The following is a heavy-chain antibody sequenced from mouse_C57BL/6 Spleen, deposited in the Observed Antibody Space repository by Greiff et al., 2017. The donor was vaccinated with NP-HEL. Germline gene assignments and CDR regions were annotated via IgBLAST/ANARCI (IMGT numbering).Heavy chain of an antibody. CDR3: ARSGGTVVYFGC. CDR1: GYTFTSYW. Sequence: VQLQQSGAELVKPGASVKLSCKASGYTFTSYWMHWVKQRPGQGLEWIGMIHPNSGSTNYNEKFKSKATLTVDKSSSTAYMQLSSLTSEDSAVYYCARSGGTVVYFGCWGQGTTLTVSS. D-gene: IGHD1-1*01. CDR2: IHPNSGST. V-gene: IGHV1-64*01. J-gene: IGHJ2*01.